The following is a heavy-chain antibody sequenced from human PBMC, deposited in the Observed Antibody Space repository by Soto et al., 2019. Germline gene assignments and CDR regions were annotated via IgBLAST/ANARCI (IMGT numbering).Heavy chain of an antibody. CDR1: GFTFSSYA. J-gene: IGHJ6*02. CDR2: ISGSGGST. CDR3: ARGRGYSYGYDARDV. V-gene: IGHV3-23*01. Sequence: ESGGGLVQPGGSLRLSCAASGFTFSSYAMSWVRQAPGKGLEWVSGISGSGGSTYYADSVKGRFTISRDNSKNTLYLQTNSLRPAAPAVCSCARGRGYSYGYDARDVWGPGTTVSVSS. D-gene: IGHD5-18*01.